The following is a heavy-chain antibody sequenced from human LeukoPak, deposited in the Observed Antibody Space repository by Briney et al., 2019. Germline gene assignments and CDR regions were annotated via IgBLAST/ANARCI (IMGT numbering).Heavy chain of an antibody. CDR1: GGSFSGYY. CDR2: INHSGST. J-gene: IGHJ4*02. CDR3: ARARGSGYSPNYFDY. D-gene: IGHD3-22*01. V-gene: IGHV4-34*01. Sequence: PSETLSLTCAVYGGSFSGYYWSWIRQPPGKGLEWIGEINHSGSTNYNPSLKSRVTISVDTSKNQFSLKLSSVTAADTAVYYCARARGSGYSPNYFDYWGQGTLVTVSS.